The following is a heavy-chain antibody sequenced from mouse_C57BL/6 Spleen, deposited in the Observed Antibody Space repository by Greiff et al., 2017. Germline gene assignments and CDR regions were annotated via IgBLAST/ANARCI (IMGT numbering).Heavy chain of an antibody. CDR2: IHPNSGST. J-gene: IGHJ1*03. CDR3: ARERDYDVNWYFEV. Sequence: QVQLQQSGAELVKPGASVKLSCKASGYTFTSYWMHWVKQRPGQGLEWIGMIHPNSGSTNYNEKFKSKATLTVDKSSSTAYMQLSSLTSEDSAVYYCARERDYDVNWYFEVWGTGATVTVSS. V-gene: IGHV1-64*01. CDR1: GYTFTSYW. D-gene: IGHD2-4*01.